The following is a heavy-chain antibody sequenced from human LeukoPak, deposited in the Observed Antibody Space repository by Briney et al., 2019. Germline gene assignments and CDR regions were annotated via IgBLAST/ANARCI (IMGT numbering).Heavy chain of an antibody. Sequence: ASVKVSCKVSGYTLTELSMYWVRQAPGKGLEWMGGFDPEDGETIYAQKFQGRVTMTEDTSTDTAYMELSSLRSEDTAVYYCATEWATTRYFDYWGQGTLVTVSS. J-gene: IGHJ4*02. CDR3: ATEWATTRYFDY. V-gene: IGHV1-24*01. D-gene: IGHD4-17*01. CDR2: FDPEDGET. CDR1: GYTLTELS.